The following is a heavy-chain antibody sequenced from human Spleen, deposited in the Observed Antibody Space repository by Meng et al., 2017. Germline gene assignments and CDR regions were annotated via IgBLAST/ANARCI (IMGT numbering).Heavy chain of an antibody. Sequence: QVQLVQSGAEVKKPGASVKVSCKVSGYTLTELSMHWVRQAPGKGLEWMGRINPDSSTNYAQRFQGRVTLTWDTSISTAYMDLSSLRSDDTAMYYCAKDLSGSIDYWGQGTLVTVSS. V-gene: IGHV1-2*06. CDR3: AKDLSGSIDY. J-gene: IGHJ4*02. CDR1: GYTLTELS. CDR2: INPDSST. D-gene: IGHD2/OR15-2a*01.